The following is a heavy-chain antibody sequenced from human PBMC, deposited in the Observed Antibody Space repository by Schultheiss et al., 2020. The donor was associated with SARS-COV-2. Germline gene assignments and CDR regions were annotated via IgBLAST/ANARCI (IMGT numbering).Heavy chain of an antibody. CDR2: IYYSGST. V-gene: IGHV4-38-2*01. D-gene: IGHD4-17*01. CDR1: GYSISSGYY. CDR3: ATGGSTVTGTFDY. J-gene: IGHJ4*02. Sequence: SETLSLTCAVSGYSISSGYYWGWIRQPPGKGLEWIGYIYYSGSTNYNPSLKSRVTMSVDTSKNQFSLKLSSVTAADTAVYYCATGGSTVTGTFDYWGQGTLVTVSS.